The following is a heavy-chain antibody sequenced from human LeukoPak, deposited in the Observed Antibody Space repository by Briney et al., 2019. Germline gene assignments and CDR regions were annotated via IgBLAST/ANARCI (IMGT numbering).Heavy chain of an antibody. J-gene: IGHJ5*02. V-gene: IGHV4-4*09. CDR3: AKRQGPDSGSYDYFDP. Sequence: SETLSLSCTVSGGSISSYYWSWIRQPPGQGLEWIAYIHSKGYTNYNPSLKSRVTISVDTSKNQFSLKVTSVTAADSAVYYCAKRQGPDSGSYDYFDPWGQGTLVVVSS. CDR2: IHSKGYT. D-gene: IGHD1-26*01. CDR1: GGSISSYY.